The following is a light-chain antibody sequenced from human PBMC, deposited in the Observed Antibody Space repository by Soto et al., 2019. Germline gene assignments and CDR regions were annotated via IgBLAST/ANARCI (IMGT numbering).Light chain of an antibody. CDR3: QQRSHWPIT. CDR1: QTVGNN. CDR2: GAS. Sequence: EIVMAQSPATLSVAPGERATLSCRATQTVGNNLAWYQHRPGQAPRLLIYGASNRATGIPARFSGIGSGTVGTITISSLEPEDCEVYYGQQRSHWPITFGQGTRLEIK. V-gene: IGKV3-11*01. J-gene: IGKJ5*01.